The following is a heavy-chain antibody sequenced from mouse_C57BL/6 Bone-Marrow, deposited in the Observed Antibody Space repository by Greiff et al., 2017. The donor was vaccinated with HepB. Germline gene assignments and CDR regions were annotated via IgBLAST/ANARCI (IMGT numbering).Heavy chain of an antibody. CDR2: IDPSDSYT. Sequence: QVQLQQPGAELVMPGASVKLSCKASGYTFTSYWMHWVKQRPGQGLEWIGEIDPSDSYTNYNQKFKGKSTLTVDKSSSTAYMQLSSLTSEDSAVYYCARDDGSYFDDWGQGTTLTVSS. CDR1: GYTFTSYW. V-gene: IGHV1-69*01. J-gene: IGHJ2*01. CDR3: ARDDGSYFDD. D-gene: IGHD2-12*01.